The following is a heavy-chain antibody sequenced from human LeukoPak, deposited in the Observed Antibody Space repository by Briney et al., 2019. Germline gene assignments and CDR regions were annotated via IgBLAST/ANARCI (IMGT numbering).Heavy chain of an antibody. CDR3: ARVPPSAHQLLSSDY. D-gene: IGHD2-2*01. CDR1: GYTFTNYG. Sequence: SVKVSCKASGYTFTNYGISWVRQAPGQGLEWMSWISANNGETRYAQNFQGRVTMTTDTSTTTAYMELRSLRSDDTAVYYCARVPPSAHQLLSSDYWGQGTQVTVSS. J-gene: IGHJ4*02. CDR2: ISANNGET. V-gene: IGHV1-18*04.